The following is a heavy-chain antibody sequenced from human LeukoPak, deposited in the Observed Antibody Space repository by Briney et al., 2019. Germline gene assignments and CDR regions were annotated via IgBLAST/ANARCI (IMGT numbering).Heavy chain of an antibody. CDR1: GYTFTIYD. CDR3: AVHLPGDYLDP. Sequence: ASVKVSGKASGYTFTIYDINWVRQAAGQGLEWMGWMNPDSGNTDFAQKFQGRVTMTRNTSISTAYMELSSLTSEDTAVYYCAVHLPGDYLDPWGQGTLVTVSS. D-gene: IGHD4-17*01. V-gene: IGHV1-8*01. CDR2: MNPDSGNT. J-gene: IGHJ5*02.